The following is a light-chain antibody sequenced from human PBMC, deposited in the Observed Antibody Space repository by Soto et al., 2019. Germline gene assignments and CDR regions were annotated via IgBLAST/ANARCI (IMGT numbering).Light chain of an antibody. J-gene: IGLJ1*01. Sequence: QSALTQPASVSGSPGQSITISCTGTSSDVGGYNYVSWYRQHPGKAPKFMIYDVSNRPSGVSNRFSGSKSGNTASLTISGLQAEDEADYYCSSYTTSNTRQIVFGTGTRSPS. V-gene: IGLV2-14*01. CDR1: SSDVGGYNY. CDR2: DVS. CDR3: SSYTTSNTRQIV.